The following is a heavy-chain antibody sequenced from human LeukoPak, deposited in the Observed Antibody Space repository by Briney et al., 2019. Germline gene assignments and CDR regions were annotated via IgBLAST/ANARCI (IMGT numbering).Heavy chain of an antibody. CDR3: AKPSNYYDSSGPIWTLNSFH. J-gene: IGHJ4*02. CDR1: GFTFSNYN. CDR2: ISGSGGST. Sequence: GGSLRLSCAASGFTFSNYNMNWVRQAPGKGLEWVSAISGSGGSTYYADSVKGRFTISRDNSKNTLYLQMNSLRAEDTAVYYCAKPSNYYDSSGPIWTLNSFHWGQGTLVTVSS. V-gene: IGHV3-23*01. D-gene: IGHD3-22*01.